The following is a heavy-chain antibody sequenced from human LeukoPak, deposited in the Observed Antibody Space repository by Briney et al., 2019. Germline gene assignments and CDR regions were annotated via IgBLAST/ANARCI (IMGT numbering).Heavy chain of an antibody. CDR1: GYTFTSYG. CDR2: ISAYNGNT. Sequence: ASVKVSCKASGYTFTSYGISWVRQVPGQGLEWMGWISAYNGNTNYAQKLQGRVTMTTDTSTSTAYMELRSLRSDDTAVYYCAREALSWQLVPYYYYGMDVWGQGTTVTVSS. J-gene: IGHJ6*02. CDR3: AREALSWQLVPYYYYGMDV. D-gene: IGHD6-13*01. V-gene: IGHV1-18*01.